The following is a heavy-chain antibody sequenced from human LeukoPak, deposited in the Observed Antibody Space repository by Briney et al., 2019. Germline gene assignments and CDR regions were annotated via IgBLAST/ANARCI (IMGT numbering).Heavy chain of an antibody. CDR1: GESYTDYH. D-gene: IGHD1-14*01. J-gene: IGHJ4*02. V-gene: IGHV4-34*01. CDR2: ISHDEGT. CDR3: AGGPDSRKAGY. Sequence: PSETLSLTCDIYGESYTDYHLSWIRQPPGKGLEWIGEISHDEGTNYNPSLRSRVSISLDMSKNQFFLKLTSVTAADTAVYYCAGGPDSRKAGYWGPGTLVTVS.